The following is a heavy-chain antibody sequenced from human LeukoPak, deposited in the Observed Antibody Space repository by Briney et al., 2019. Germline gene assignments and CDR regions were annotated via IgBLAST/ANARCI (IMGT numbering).Heavy chain of an antibody. D-gene: IGHD3-3*01. Sequence: PGGSLRPSCEGFGFTFSSYSMIWVRQAPGKGLEWVSSIRGDSTETRHADSLMGRFTISRDNAKKSLYLQMNSLRGEDTAVYYCARGHFGVVLDYWGEGTLVTVSS. CDR3: ARGHFGVVLDY. CDR2: IRGDSTET. J-gene: IGHJ4*02. V-gene: IGHV3-21*01. CDR1: GFTFSSYS.